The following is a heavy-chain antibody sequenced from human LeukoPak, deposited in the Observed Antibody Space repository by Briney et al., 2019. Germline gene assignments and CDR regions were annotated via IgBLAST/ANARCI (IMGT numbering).Heavy chain of an antibody. CDR2: INHSGST. J-gene: IGHJ4*02. D-gene: IGHD3-3*01. CDR1: GGSFSGYY. V-gene: IGHV4-34*01. CDR3: ARVSYFWSGYYMFDY. Sequence: SETLSLTCAVYGGSFSGYYWSWIRQPPGKGLDWIGEINHSGSTNYNPSLKSRVTISVDTSKNQFSLKLSSVTAADTAVYYCARVSYFWSGYYMFDYWGQGTLVTVSS.